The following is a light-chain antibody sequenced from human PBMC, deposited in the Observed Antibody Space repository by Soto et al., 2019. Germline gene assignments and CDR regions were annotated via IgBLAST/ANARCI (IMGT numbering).Light chain of an antibody. Sequence: VHWMTQYPSLLSASRGDRVTISCRMSQGISSYLAWYQQKLGKARKLLIYAASTLHGGVPSRFSGSGSGIDFTLTMNSLQPEDIATYYSPQLKSYPITFGQGTRLEIK. V-gene: IGKV1D-8*03. J-gene: IGKJ5*01. CDR1: QGISSY. CDR3: PQLKSYPIT. CDR2: AAS.